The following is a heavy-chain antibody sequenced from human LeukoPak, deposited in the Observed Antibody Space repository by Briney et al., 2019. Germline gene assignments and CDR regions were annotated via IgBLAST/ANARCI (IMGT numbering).Heavy chain of an antibody. V-gene: IGHV3-23*01. CDR2: IRGSGGST. J-gene: IGHJ4*02. D-gene: IGHD2-15*01. CDR1: GFTFDTYA. Sequence: GGSLRLSCAASGFTFDTYAMSWVRQAPGKGLEWDSGIRGSGGSTYYADSVKGRFTISRDNAKNTLYLQMNSLRAEDTAVYYCAKGRCSGGSCYGRGFDYWGQGTLVTVSS. CDR3: AKGRCSGGSCYGRGFDY.